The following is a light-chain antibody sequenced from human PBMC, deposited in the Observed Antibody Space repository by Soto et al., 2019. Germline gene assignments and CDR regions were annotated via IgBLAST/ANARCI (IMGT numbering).Light chain of an antibody. Sequence: EIVLTQSPATLSLSPGERATLSCGASQSVSSSYLAWYQQKPGLAPRLLIYDASSRATGIPDRFSGSGSGTDFTLTISRLEPEDFAVYYCQQYVSSPPITFGQGTRLEIK. CDR2: DAS. CDR1: QSVSSSY. CDR3: QQYVSSPPIT. J-gene: IGKJ5*01. V-gene: IGKV3D-20*01.